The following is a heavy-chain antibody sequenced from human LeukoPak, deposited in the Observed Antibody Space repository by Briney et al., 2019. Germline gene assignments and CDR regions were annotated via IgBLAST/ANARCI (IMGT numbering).Heavy chain of an antibody. D-gene: IGHD6-6*01. CDR2: IRYDGSYK. V-gene: IGHV3-30*02. CDR3: AKDNAIAARPLGDRSDSNAFDI. CDR1: AFTFSDYG. Sequence: GGSLRLSCAASAFTFSDYGMHWVRQAPGKGLEWVAFIRYDGSYKYYADSVKGRFTISRDNAKNSLYLQMNSLRAEDTAVYYCAKDNAIAARPLGDRSDSNAFDIWGQGTMVTVSS. J-gene: IGHJ3*02.